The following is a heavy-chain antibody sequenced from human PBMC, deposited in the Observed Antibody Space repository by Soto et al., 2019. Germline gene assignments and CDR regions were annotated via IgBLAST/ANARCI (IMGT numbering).Heavy chain of an antibody. CDR1: GITVSSNY. CDR3: ARSLQCSSTSCLYGIDV. J-gene: IGHJ6*01. Sequence: GGPLRLSCAASGITVSSNYMSLVRHALRKALEWVSVIPRGGSTYSADSAKGRFTISRDNSKNTLYLQMNSLRAEDTAVYYCARSLQCSSTSCLYGIDVWGQGTTVTVSS. CDR2: IPRGGST. D-gene: IGHD2-2*01. V-gene: IGHV3-53*01.